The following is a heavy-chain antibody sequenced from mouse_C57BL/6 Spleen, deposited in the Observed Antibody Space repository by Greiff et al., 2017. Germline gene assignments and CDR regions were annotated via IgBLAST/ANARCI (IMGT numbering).Heavy chain of an antibody. Sequence: EVQLVESGAELVKPGASVKLSCTASGFNIKDYYMHWVKQRTEQGLEWIGRIDPEDGETKYAPKFQGKATITADTSSNTAYLQLSSLTSEDTAVYYCARGYSNYLYYYAMDYWGQGTSVTVSS. D-gene: IGHD2-5*01. V-gene: IGHV14-2*01. J-gene: IGHJ4*01. CDR1: GFNIKDYY. CDR3: ARGYSNYLYYYAMDY. CDR2: IDPEDGET.